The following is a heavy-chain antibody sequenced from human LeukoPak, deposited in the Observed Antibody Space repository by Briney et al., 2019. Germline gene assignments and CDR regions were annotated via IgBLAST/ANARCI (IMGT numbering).Heavy chain of an antibody. D-gene: IGHD6-13*01. J-gene: IGHJ4*02. CDR3: AHISSSYYYFDS. V-gene: IGHV3-74*01. CDR1: GFTFSSFW. CDR2: INSDGRNT. Sequence: GGSLRLSCAASGFTFSSFWMHWVRQVPGKGLVWLARINSDGRNTNYADSVKGRFTISRDNAKNTLYLQMNSLRAEDAAVYYCAHISSSYYYFDSWGQGTLVTVSS.